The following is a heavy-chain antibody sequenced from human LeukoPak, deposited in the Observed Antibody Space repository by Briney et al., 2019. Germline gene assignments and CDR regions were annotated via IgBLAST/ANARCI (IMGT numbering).Heavy chain of an antibody. J-gene: IGHJ6*03. CDR3: ARLAVVVPAARDYYYMDV. CDR2: IYYSGST. D-gene: IGHD2-2*01. V-gene: IGHV4-59*01. Sequence: SETLSLTCTVSGGSISSYYWSWIRQPPGKGLEWIGYIYYSGSTNYNPSLKSRVTISVDTSKNQFSLKLSSETAADTAVYYCARLAVVVPAARDYYYMDVWGKGTTVTVSS. CDR1: GGSISSYY.